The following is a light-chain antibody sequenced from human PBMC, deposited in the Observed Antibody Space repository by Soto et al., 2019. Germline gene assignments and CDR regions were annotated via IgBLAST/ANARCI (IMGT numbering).Light chain of an antibody. CDR1: QSIGTS. Sequence: EIVMTQSPATLSVSPGERATLSCRAGQSIGTSLAWYQHKPGQLPRLLIYGASTRATGVPARFSGSGSGTEFTLTITNLQSEDFAVYYCLQYGHWRTFGQGTKVEI. CDR2: GAS. CDR3: LQYGHWRT. J-gene: IGKJ1*01. V-gene: IGKV3-15*01.